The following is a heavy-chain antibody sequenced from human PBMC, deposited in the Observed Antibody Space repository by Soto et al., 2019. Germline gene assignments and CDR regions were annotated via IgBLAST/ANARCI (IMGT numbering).Heavy chain of an antibody. V-gene: IGHV3-7*01. CDR2: IKQDGSEK. D-gene: IGHD3-10*01. CDR3: ARDVTPSYPGYYDGSGTNWFDP. CDR1: GFTLISYW. Sequence: PGGSLRLSCAASGFTLISYWMSWVLQAPGKGLEWVANIKQDGSEKYYVDSVKGRFTISRDNAKNSLYLQMDSLRAEDTAVYYCARDVTPSYPGYYDGSGTNWFDPWGQGTLVTVSS. J-gene: IGHJ5*02.